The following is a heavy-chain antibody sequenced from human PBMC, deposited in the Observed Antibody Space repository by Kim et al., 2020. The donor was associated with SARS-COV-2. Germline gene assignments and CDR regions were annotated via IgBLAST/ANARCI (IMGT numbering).Heavy chain of an antibody. J-gene: IGHJ6*02. D-gene: IGHD3-22*01. V-gene: IGHV1-18*01. CDR1: GYTFTSYG. Sequence: ASVKVSCKASGYTFTSYGISWVRQAPGQGLEWMGWISAYNGNTNYAQKLQGRVTMTTDTSTSTAYMELRSLRSDDTAVYYCSREPPRPDYYDSSGYYPDYYCYGMDVWGQGTTVTVSS. CDR2: ISAYNGNT. CDR3: SREPPRPDYYDSSGYYPDYYCYGMDV.